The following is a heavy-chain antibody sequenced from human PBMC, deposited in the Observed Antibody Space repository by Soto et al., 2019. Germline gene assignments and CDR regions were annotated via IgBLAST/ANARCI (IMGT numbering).Heavy chain of an antibody. CDR2: IYWDDDT. CDR1: GFSLSSGGVGG. J-gene: IGHJ4*02. V-gene: IGHV2-5*02. Sequence: QITLKESGPPLGKPTQPLTLTCSFSGFSLSSGGVGGVGWIRQPPGKALEWLAIIYWDDDTRYRPSLRKRLSITKDTSKNQVVLTMTNMDPVDTATYYCTSAPHSSSSRLDYWGQGTLVPVSS. CDR3: TSAPHSSSSRLDY. D-gene: IGHD6-6*01.